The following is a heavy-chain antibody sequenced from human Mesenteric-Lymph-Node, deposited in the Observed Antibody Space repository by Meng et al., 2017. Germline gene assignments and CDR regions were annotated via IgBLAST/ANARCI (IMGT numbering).Heavy chain of an antibody. D-gene: IGHD5-18*01. CDR3: ARDKGGYSYGYGNYYYYGMDV. V-gene: IGHV3-48*03. Sequence: GGSLRLSCAASGFTFSSYEMNWVRQAPGKGLEWVSYISSSGSTIYYADSVKGRFTISRDNAKNSLYLQMNSLRAEDTAVYYCARDKGGYSYGYGNYYYYGMDVWGQGTTVTVSS. J-gene: IGHJ6*02. CDR1: GFTFSSYE. CDR2: ISSSGSTI.